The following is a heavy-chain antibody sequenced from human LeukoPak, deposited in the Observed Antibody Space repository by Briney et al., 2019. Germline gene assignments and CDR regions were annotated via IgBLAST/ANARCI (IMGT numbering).Heavy chain of an antibody. J-gene: IGHJ1*01. CDR1: GYRFTAYP. CDR2: MNPHSGET. D-gene: IGHD2-2*03. Sequence: GASVKVSCKTSGYRFTAYPLHWVRQAPGQGLEWLGWMNPHSGETNNAQKFQGRVTMTRDTSISVAYMQLSSLGSDDTAVYYCARGMDAEAFQNWGQGTLVTVSS. V-gene: IGHV1-2*02. CDR3: ARGMDAEAFQN.